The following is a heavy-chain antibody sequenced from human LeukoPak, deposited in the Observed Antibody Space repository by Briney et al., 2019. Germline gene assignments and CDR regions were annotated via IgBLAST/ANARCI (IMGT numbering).Heavy chain of an antibody. CDR3: AILLGYCSSGSCLNV. CDR2: ISGSGGSS. J-gene: IGHJ6*02. V-gene: IGHV3-23*01. CDR1: GFTFSSYG. Sequence: PGGSLRLSCAASGFTFSSYGMSWVRQAPGKGLEWVSLISGSGGSSYYADPVKGRFTISRDNSKNTLYLQMNSLRAEDTAVYHCAILLGYCSSGSCLNVWGQGTTVTVSS. D-gene: IGHD2-15*01.